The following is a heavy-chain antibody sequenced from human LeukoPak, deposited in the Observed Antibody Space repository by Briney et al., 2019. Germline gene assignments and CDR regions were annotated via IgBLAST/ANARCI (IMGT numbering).Heavy chain of an antibody. CDR1: GGSISSSSYY. V-gene: IGHV4-39*01. Sequence: SETLSLTCTVSGGSISSSSYYWGWIRQPPGKGLEWIGSIYYSGSTYYNPSLKSRVTISVDTSKNQFSLKLSSVTAADTAVYYCASHGRGYSYGKIDYWGQGTLVTVSS. D-gene: IGHD5-18*01. CDR3: ASHGRGYSYGKIDY. J-gene: IGHJ4*02. CDR2: IYYSGST.